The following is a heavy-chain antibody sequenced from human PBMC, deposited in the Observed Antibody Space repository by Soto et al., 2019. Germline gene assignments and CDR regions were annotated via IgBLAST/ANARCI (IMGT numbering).Heavy chain of an antibody. V-gene: IGHV3-23*04. CDR2: TSGSGTST. CDR1: GFTFSTYG. CDR3: AKSMHYDFWSGYSRAFDI. D-gene: IGHD3-3*01. J-gene: IGHJ3*02. Sequence: VESGGGLVQPGGSLRLACAASGFTFSTYGMTWVRQSPGKGLEWVSATSGSGTSTYYADSVRGRFTISRDNSENTLYLQMHSLRVEDTAVYYCAKSMHYDFWSGYSRAFDIWGQGTMVTVSS.